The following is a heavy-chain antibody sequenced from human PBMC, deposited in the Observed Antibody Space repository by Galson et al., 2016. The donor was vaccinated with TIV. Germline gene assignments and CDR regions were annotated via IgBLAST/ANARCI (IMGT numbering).Heavy chain of an antibody. V-gene: IGHV3-33*01. D-gene: IGHD1-1*01. Sequence: SLRLSCAASGFTFSGYGMHWVRQAPGKGLEWLAVIRYDDLTTFYADSVKDRFFISRDDSRSTLYLDITSLTIDDTALYYCSTDRLWKDVWDGFGFWGQGTMVTVS. CDR1: GFTFSGYG. J-gene: IGHJ3*01. CDR2: IRYDDLTT. CDR3: STDRLWKDVWDGFGF.